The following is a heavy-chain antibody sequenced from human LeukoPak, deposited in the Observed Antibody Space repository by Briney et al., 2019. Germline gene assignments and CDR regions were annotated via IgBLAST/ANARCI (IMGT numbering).Heavy chain of an antibody. CDR2: INPNSGGT. CDR3: ARARVPAARDAFDI. Sequence: ASVKVSCKASGYTFTGYYMHWVRQAPGQGLEWMGRINPNSGGTNYAQKFQGRVTMTRDTSISTAYVELSRLRSDDTAVYYCARARVPAARDAFDIWGQGTMVTVSS. V-gene: IGHV1-2*06. D-gene: IGHD2-2*01. CDR1: GYTFTGYY. J-gene: IGHJ3*02.